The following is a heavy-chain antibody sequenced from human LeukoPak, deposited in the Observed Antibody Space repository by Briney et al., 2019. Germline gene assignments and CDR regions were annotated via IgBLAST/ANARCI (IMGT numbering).Heavy chain of an antibody. CDR2: ISYDGSNK. Sequence: GGSLRLSCAASGSTFSSHTMNWVRQAPGKGLEWVAVISYDGSNKYYADSVKGRFTISRDNSKNTLYLQMNSLRAEDTAVYYCATEGLLYRSVLDPWAQGTLVTVSS. CDR1: GSTFSSHT. V-gene: IGHV3-30-3*01. J-gene: IGHJ5*02. D-gene: IGHD2-2*02. CDR3: ATEGLLYRSVLDP.